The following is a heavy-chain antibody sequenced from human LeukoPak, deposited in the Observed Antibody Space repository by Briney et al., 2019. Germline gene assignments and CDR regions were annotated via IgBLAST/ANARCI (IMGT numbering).Heavy chain of an antibody. D-gene: IGHD2-2*01. J-gene: IGHJ4*02. Sequence: ASVKVSCKASGYTFTSYGISWVRQAPGQGLEWMGWISAYNGNTNYAQKLQGRVTMTTDTSTSTAYMELRSLRSDDTAVYYCARDRGRGSSTSCLAHWGQGTLVTVSS. CDR3: ARDRGRGSSTSCLAH. V-gene: IGHV1-18*01. CDR2: ISAYNGNT. CDR1: GYTFTSYG.